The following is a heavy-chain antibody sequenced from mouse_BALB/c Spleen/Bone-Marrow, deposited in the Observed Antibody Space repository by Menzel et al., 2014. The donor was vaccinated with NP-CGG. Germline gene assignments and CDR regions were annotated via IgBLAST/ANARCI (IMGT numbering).Heavy chain of an antibody. CDR3: ARERGNDYDGFAY. Sequence: QVQLQQSGAELARPGASVKLSCKASGYTFTSYWMQWVKRRPGQGLEWIGAIYPGDGDTRYTQKFKGKATLTADKSSSTAYMQLSSLASEDSAVYYCARERGNDYDGFAYWGQGTLVTVSA. CDR1: GYTFTSYW. CDR2: IYPGDGDT. D-gene: IGHD2-4*01. V-gene: IGHV1-87*01. J-gene: IGHJ3*01.